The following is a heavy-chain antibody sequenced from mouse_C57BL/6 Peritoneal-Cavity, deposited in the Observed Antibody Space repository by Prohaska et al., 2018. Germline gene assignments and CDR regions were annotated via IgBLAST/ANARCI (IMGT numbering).Heavy chain of an antibody. CDR1: GYPFTDYA. Sequence: QVQLQQSGAELVRPGASVTLSCKASGYPFTDYAMHWVKQTPVHGLEWIGAIDPETGGTAYNQKFKGTAILTAVNSSSTDYMGIRSLTSEDSAVYYCTDYYGSSYAMDYWGQGTPVTVSS. CDR2: IDPETGGT. D-gene: IGHD1-1*01. J-gene: IGHJ4*01. V-gene: IGHV1-15*01. CDR3: TDYYGSSYAMDY.